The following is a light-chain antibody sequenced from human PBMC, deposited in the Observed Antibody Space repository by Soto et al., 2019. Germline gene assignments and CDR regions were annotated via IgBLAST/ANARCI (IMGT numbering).Light chain of an antibody. CDR3: QQYNNWPQT. V-gene: IGKV3-15*01. Sequence: EIVMMQYPATLSVSPGERATLSCRASQSVSSNLAWYQQKPGQAPRLLIEGASTRATGIPARFSCSGSGTEFTLTITSLQSEDFALYYCQQYNNWPQTLGQGTKVDTK. J-gene: IGKJ1*01. CDR2: GAS. CDR1: QSVSSN.